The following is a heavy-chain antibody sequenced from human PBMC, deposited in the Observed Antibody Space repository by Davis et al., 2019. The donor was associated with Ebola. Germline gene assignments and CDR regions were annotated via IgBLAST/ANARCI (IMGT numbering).Heavy chain of an antibody. D-gene: IGHD3-10*01. CDR2: IYYSGST. J-gene: IGHJ5*02. V-gene: IGHV4-59*12. CDR3: ARSITLVRGVIPWFDP. Sequence: SETLSLTCTVSGSSISSYYWSWIRQPPGKGLEWIGYIYYSGSTNYNPSLKSRVTISVDTSKNQFSLNLSSLTAADTAVYYCARSITLVRGVIPWFDPWGQGTLVTVSS. CDR1: GSSISSYY.